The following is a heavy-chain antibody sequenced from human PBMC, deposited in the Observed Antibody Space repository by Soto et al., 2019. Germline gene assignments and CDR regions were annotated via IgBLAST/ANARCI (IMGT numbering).Heavy chain of an antibody. J-gene: IGHJ3*01. CDR1: GYNFNNYA. D-gene: IGHD3-9*01. Sequence: EVQLLESGGGLRQPGGSLRLSCVASGYNFNNYAVSWVRQAPGKGLEWVSAISSGGDNTHYADSVKGRFTITRDNSKNMLYLEMHSLTVEDTAVYYYVRRARYFGGTGFHAFDFWGQGTGVTVSS. CDR3: VRRARYFGGTGFHAFDF. V-gene: IGHV3-23*01. CDR2: ISSGGDNT.